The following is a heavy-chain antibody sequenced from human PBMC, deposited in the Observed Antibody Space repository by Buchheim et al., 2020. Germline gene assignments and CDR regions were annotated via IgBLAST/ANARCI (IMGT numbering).Heavy chain of an antibody. CDR3: ARHTALTTLGDY. CDR2: VYPGDSDT. D-gene: IGHD4-23*01. Sequence: EVQLVQSGAEVKKPGESLKISCKGSGYSFTNYWIGWLRQMPGKGLEWMGIVYPGDSDTRYSPSFQGQVSFSVDKSISNAYLQWSSPKASDTAMYYCARHTALTTLGDYWGQGTL. V-gene: IGHV5-51*01. CDR1: GYSFTNYW. J-gene: IGHJ4*02.